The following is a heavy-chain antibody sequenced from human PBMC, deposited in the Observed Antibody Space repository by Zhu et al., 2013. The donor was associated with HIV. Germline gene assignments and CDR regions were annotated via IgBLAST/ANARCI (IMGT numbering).Heavy chain of an antibody. J-gene: IGHJ4*02. CDR2: ISWDGGST. CDR3: FGDYYKSFDY. CDR1: GFTFDDYT. Sequence: EVQLLESGGGLVQPGGSLRLSCAASGFTFDDYTMHWVRQAPGKGLEWVSLISWDGGSTYYADSVKGRFTISRDNSKNSLYLQMNSLRTEDTALYLLFGDYYKSFDYWGQGTL. V-gene: IGHV3-43*01. D-gene: IGHD3-10*02.